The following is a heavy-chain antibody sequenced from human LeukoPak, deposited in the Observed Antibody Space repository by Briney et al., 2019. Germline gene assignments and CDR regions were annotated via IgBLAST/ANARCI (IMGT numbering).Heavy chain of an antibody. D-gene: IGHD6-13*01. CDR2: ISNGSGSK. V-gene: IGHV3-23*01. CDR3: ACRPGSSRDWYITFDY. J-gene: IGHJ4*02. CDR1: GFTFSCHA. Sequence: GGFVRLSCAASGFTFSCHAMSWVPQAPGKGLEWISNISNGSGSKYYADPVRGRLTISRDNSKNTLYLQMQSPRGEGTAVYFWACRPGSSRDWYITFDYWGQGKLGTVSS.